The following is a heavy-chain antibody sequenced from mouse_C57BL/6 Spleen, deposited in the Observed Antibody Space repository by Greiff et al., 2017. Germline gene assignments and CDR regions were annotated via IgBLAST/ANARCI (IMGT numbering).Heavy chain of an antibody. D-gene: IGHD2-4*01. CDR1: GYTFTSYG. CDR3: ARGEVYDYDDYFDY. CDR2: IYPRSGNT. V-gene: IGHV1-81*01. J-gene: IGHJ2*01. Sequence: QVQLQQSGAELARPGASVKLSCKASGYTFTSYGISWVKQRTGQGLEWIGEIYPRSGNTYYNEKFKGKATLTADKSSSTAYMELRSLTSEDSAVYFCARGEVYDYDDYFDYWGQGTTLTVSS.